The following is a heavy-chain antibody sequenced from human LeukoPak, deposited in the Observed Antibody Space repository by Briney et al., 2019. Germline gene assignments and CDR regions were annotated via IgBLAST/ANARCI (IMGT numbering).Heavy chain of an antibody. CDR3: ARDIYCSGGSCYWSWFDP. Sequence: LRASVKVSCEASGGTFSSYAISWVRQAPGQGLEWMGGIIPIFGTANYAQKFQGRVTITADESTSTAYMELSSLRSEDTAVYYCARDIYCSGGSCYWSWFDPWGQGTLVTVSS. D-gene: IGHD2-15*01. CDR1: GGTFSSYA. V-gene: IGHV1-69*13. CDR2: IIPIFGTA. J-gene: IGHJ5*02.